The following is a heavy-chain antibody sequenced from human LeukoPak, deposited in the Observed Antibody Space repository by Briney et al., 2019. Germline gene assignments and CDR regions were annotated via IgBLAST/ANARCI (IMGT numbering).Heavy chain of an antibody. J-gene: IGHJ6*04. CDR3: ARVRVRGVMVYYYGMDV. Sequence: GRCLRLSCAAAGFTFSSYGMHWVRQAPGKGLEWVALIWYDGSNKYYADSVKGRFTISRDNSKNTLYLQMNSLRAEDTAVYYCARVRVRGVMVYYYGMDVWGKGTTVTVSS. CDR1: GFTFSSYG. CDR2: IWYDGSNK. V-gene: IGHV3-33*01. D-gene: IGHD3-10*01.